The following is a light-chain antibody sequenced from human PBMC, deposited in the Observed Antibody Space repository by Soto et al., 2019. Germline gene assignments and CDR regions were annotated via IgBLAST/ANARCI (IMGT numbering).Light chain of an antibody. J-gene: IGLJ3*02. CDR3: HSADRIGLYGV. CDR1: ALPKQF. CDR2: KDR. V-gene: IGLV3-25*03. Sequence: SYELTQPPSVSVSPGQTAWLTCSGDALPKQFVYWYQQQAGQAPVLLMYKDRESTSGIPERFPGSSSGTAVTLTISVVQAEDEADSYCHSADRIGLYGVFGGGTQLTVL.